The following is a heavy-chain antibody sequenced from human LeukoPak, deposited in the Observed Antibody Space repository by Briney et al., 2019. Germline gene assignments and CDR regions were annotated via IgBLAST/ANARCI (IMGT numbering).Heavy chain of an antibody. CDR3: ARDLRVLRFLEWLLDY. CDR2: INPNSGGT. D-gene: IGHD3-3*01. J-gene: IGHJ4*02. CDR1: GYTFTGYY. Sequence: ASVKVSCKASGYTFTGYYMHWVRQAPGQGLEWMGRINPNSGGTNYAQKFQGRVTMTRDTSISTAYMELSRLRSDDTAVYYCARDLRVLRFLEWLLDYWGQGTLVTVSS. V-gene: IGHV1-2*06.